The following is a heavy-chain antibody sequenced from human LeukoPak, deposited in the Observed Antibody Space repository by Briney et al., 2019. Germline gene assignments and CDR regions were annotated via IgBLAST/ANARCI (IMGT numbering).Heavy chain of an antibody. D-gene: IGHD3-22*01. CDR2: INPNSGGT. Sequence: ASVKVSCKASGYTFTGYYMHWVRQAPGQGLEWMGWINPNSGGTNYAQKFQGRVTVTRDTSISTAYMELSRLRSDDTAVYYCARVSYDSSGLDYYGMDVWGQGTTVTVSS. CDR3: ARVSYDSSGLDYYGMDV. J-gene: IGHJ6*02. CDR1: GYTFTGYY. V-gene: IGHV1-2*02.